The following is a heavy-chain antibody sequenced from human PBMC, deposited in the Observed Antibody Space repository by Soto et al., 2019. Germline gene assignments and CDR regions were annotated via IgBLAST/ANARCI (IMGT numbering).Heavy chain of an antibody. D-gene: IGHD4-17*01. V-gene: IGHV4-30-4*01. J-gene: IGHJ1*01. CDR3: ARSPGDYGDYDFQH. Sequence: QVQLQESGPGLVKPSQTLSLTCTVSGGSISSGDYYWSWIRQPPGKGLEWIGYIYYSGSTYYNPSLKSRVTISVDTSKNHFSLKLSSVTAADTAVYYCARSPGDYGDYDFQHWCQGSLVSVSS. CDR1: GGSISSGDYY. CDR2: IYYSGST.